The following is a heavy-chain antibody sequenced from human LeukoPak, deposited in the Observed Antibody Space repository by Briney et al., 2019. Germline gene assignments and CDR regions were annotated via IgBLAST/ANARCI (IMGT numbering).Heavy chain of an antibody. CDR1: GFTFSSYS. V-gene: IGHV3-48*01. J-gene: IGHJ5*01. CDR2: ISSSSSTI. Sequence: GGSLRLSCAASGFTFSSYSMNWVRQAPGKGLEWVSDISSSSSTIYYADSVKGRFTISRDNSKNVLYLRMNSLTAEDTAIYYCAKDRPNFHENSGHYYRRDGDSWGQGTLVTVSS. CDR3: AKDRPNFHENSGHYYRRDGDS. D-gene: IGHD3-22*01.